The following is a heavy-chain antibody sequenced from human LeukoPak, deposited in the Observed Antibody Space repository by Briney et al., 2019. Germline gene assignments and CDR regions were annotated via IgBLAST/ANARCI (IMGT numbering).Heavy chain of an antibody. D-gene: IGHD3-3*01. CDR1: GGSISSYY. V-gene: IGHV4-59*01. CDR3: ARELWVFGVVIFDY. Sequence: SETLSLTCTVSGGSISSYYGSWIRQPPGKGLEWIGYIYYSGSTNYNPSLKSRVTISVDTSKNQFSLKLSSVTAADTAVYYCARELWVFGVVIFDYWGQGTLVTVSS. CDR2: IYYSGST. J-gene: IGHJ4*02.